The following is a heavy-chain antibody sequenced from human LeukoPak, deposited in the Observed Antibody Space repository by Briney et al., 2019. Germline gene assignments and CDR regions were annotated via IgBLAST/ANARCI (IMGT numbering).Heavy chain of an antibody. CDR2: ISGSGDNT. J-gene: IGHJ6*02. CDR1: GFTFSSYA. D-gene: IGHD3-16*01. V-gene: IGHV3-23*01. Sequence: PGGSLRLSCAASGFTFSSYAMSWVRQVPGKGLEWVSVISGSGDNTYYADSVKGRFTISRDNSKNTLYLQMNSLRADDTAIYYCARNQQLGGHSYYYYGMDVWGQGTTVTVSS. CDR3: ARNQQLGGHSYYYYGMDV.